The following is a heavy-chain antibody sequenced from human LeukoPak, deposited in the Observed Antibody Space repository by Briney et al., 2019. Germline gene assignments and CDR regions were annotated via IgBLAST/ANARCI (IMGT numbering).Heavy chain of an antibody. CDR2: IYPGDSDT. V-gene: IGHV5-51*01. CDR1: GDSFTTYW. D-gene: IGHD3-22*01. J-gene: IGHJ3*02. Sequence: GVSLKISCKGSGDSFTTYWIAWVRQMPGKGLEWMGSIYPGDSDTRYSPSFQGQVTISADESISTAYLQWSSLKASDTAMYYCARGLSGYYWAFDIWGQGTMVTVSS. CDR3: ARGLSGYYWAFDI.